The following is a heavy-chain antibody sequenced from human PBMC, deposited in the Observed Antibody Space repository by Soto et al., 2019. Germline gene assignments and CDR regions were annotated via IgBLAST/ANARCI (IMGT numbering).Heavy chain of an antibody. Sequence: QVQLQESGPGLVKPPGTLSLTCAVSGGSISSSIWWTWVRLPPGKGLEWIGEINHSGSTNYNPSLKSRVTISVDTSKNQFSLKLSSVTAADTAVYYCARVYVGVSITIFGVVIRESHNAFDIWGQGTMVTVSS. V-gene: IGHV4-4*03. CDR3: ARVYVGVSITIFGVVIRESHNAFDI. J-gene: IGHJ3*02. CDR2: INHSGST. D-gene: IGHD3-3*01. CDR1: GGSISSSIW.